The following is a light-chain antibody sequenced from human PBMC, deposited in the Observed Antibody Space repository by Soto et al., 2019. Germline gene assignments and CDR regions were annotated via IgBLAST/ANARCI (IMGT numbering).Light chain of an antibody. CDR2: GVS. CDR3: QQYGSSPAKT. CDR1: QSVNTKY. J-gene: IGKJ1*01. V-gene: IGKV3-20*01. Sequence: EVVLTQSPGTLSLSPGERATLSCRASQSVNTKYLAWYQQKPGQAPRLLIHGVSSRATRIPDRFSGSGSGTDFTLTISRLEPEDFAVYYCQQYGSSPAKTFGQGTKVDNK.